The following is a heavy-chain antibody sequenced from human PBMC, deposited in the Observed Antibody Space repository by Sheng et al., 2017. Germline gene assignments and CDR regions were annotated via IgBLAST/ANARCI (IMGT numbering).Heavy chain of an antibody. D-gene: IGHD2-2*01. J-gene: IGHJ3*02. CDR2: ISGSGGST. CDR3: AKDSSSSDAFDI. V-gene: IGHV3-23*04. Sequence: EVQLVESGGGLVQPGGTLRLSCAASGFTFSSYGMSWVRQAPGKGLEWVSAISGSGGSTYYADSVKGRFTISRDNSKNTLYLQMNSLRAEDTAVYYCAKDSSSSDAFDIWGQGTMVTVSS. CDR1: GFTFSSYG.